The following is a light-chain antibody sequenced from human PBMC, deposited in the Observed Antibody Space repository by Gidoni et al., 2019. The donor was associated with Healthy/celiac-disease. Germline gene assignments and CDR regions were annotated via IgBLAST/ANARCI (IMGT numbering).Light chain of an antibody. V-gene: IGLV1-51*01. Sequence: QSVLTQPPSASAAPGQQVTISCSGSSPNIGNNYVSWYQQLPGTAPKLLIYDNNKRPSRIPGRFSGSKSGTSATLGITGLQTGDEADYYCGTWDSRLSGWVFGGGTKLTVL. CDR2: DNN. CDR3: GTWDSRLSGWV. CDR1: SPNIGNNY. J-gene: IGLJ3*02.